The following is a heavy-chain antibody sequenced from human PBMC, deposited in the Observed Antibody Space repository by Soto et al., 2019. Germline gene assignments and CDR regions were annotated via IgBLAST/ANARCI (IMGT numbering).Heavy chain of an antibody. V-gene: IGHV1-69*01. J-gene: IGHJ4*02. Sequence: QVQLVQSGAEVKKPRSSVKVSCKASGGTFSSYAISWVRQAPGQGLEWMGGIIPIFGTANYAQKFQGRVTITADESTSTAYMELSSLRSEDTAVYYCARIAVAGTGEGYYFDYWGQGTLVTVSS. CDR2: IIPIFGTA. CDR1: GGTFSSYA. D-gene: IGHD6-19*01. CDR3: ARIAVAGTGEGYYFDY.